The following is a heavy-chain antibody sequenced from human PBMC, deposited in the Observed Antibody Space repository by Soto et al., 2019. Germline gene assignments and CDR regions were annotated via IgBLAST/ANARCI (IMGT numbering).Heavy chain of an antibody. CDR2: INHSGST. D-gene: IGHD6-6*01. V-gene: IGHV4-34*01. CDR1: GGSFSGYY. Sequence: PSETLSLTCAVYGGSFSGYYWSWIRQPPGKGLEWIGEINHSGSTNYNPSLKSRVTISVDTSKNQFSLKLSSVTAADTAVYYCARGRRPIAARPHFDYWGQGTLVTVSS. CDR3: ARGRRPIAARPHFDY. J-gene: IGHJ4*02.